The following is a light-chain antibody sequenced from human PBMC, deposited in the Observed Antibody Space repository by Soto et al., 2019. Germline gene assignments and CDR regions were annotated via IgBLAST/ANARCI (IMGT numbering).Light chain of an antibody. J-gene: IGLJ1*01. CDR3: SSYTSRSLYV. CDR1: SDDIGKYDY. V-gene: IGLV2-14*01. CDR2: EVN. Sequence: QSALTQPASLSGSPGQSVTMSCTGTSDDIGKYDYVSWYQQHPGKAPKLLISEVNNRPSGVSVRFSGSKSDNTASLTISGLQPDDEADYFCSSYTSRSLYVFGTGTKVTV.